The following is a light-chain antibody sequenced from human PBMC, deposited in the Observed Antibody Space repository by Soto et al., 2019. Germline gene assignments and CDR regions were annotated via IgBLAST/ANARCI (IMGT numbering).Light chain of an antibody. Sequence: QSVLTQPASVSGSPGQSITISCTGTSSDVGAYNYVSWFQQHPGKAPKLLIYEVSNRPSGVSYRFSGSKSGSTASLTISGLQAEDEADYYCSSYTRSSPYVFGTGTKVTVL. J-gene: IGLJ1*01. V-gene: IGLV2-14*01. CDR1: SSDVGAYNY. CDR3: SSYTRSSPYV. CDR2: EVS.